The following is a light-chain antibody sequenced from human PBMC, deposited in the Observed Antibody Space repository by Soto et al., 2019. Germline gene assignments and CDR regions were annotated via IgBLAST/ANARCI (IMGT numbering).Light chain of an antibody. Sequence: QSVLTQPASVSGSPGQSVTISCAGTMRDVGAYNLVSWYQQHPGRAPQLIIYEVRNRPSGLSFRFSGSKSGNTASLTISGLQAEDEADYYCSSYTPKSSLIFGGGTKLTVL. CDR2: EVR. CDR1: MRDVGAYNL. J-gene: IGLJ2*01. V-gene: IGLV2-14*01. CDR3: SSYTPKSSLI.